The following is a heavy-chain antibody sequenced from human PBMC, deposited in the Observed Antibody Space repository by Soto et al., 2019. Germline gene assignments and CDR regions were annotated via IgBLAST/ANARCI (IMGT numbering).Heavy chain of an antibody. CDR1: GDSVSSNSAA. CDR2: TYYRSKWYN. V-gene: IGHV6-1*01. CDR3: AREYFAYYDSSGYYYASVFDY. J-gene: IGHJ4*02. Sequence: SQTLSLTCAISGDSVSSNSAAWNWIRQSPSRGLEWLGRTYYRSKWYNDYAVSVKSRITINPDTSKNQFSLQLNSVTPEDTAVYYCAREYFAYYDSSGYYYASVFDYWGQGTLVTVSS. D-gene: IGHD3-22*01.